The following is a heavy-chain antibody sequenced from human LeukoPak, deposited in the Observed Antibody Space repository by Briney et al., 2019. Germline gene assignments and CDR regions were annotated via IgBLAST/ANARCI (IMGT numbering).Heavy chain of an antibody. CDR3: ARRGPAGSSSSGMDV. J-gene: IGHJ6*02. D-gene: IGHD6-6*01. CDR2: AYYRSKWYN. Sequence: SQTLSLTCALSGDSVSINSVAWNWIRQPPSRGLEWLGRAYYRSKWYNDYAVSVKSRITINPDTSKNQFSLQLNSVTPEDTAVYYCARRGPAGSSSSGMDVWGQGTTVTVSS. CDR1: GDSVSINSVA. V-gene: IGHV6-1*01.